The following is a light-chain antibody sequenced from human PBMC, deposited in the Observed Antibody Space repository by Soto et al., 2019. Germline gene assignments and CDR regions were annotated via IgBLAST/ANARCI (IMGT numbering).Light chain of an antibody. CDR3: QQYNVLIP. Sequence: RVAISCRTSEDVRHDLAWFQQRPGKAPNLLIYSATRLQSGVPSRFSGSGSGTDFTLIISSLQPEDFATYYCQQYNVLIPFTQGARMEI. CDR1: EDVRHD. J-gene: IGKJ5*01. CDR2: SAT. V-gene: IGKV1-6*01.